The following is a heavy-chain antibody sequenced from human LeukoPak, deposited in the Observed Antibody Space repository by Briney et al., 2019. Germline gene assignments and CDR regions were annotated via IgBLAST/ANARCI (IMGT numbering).Heavy chain of an antibody. CDR1: GFTFSTNW. D-gene: IGHD6-19*01. Sequence: GGSLRLSCAASGFTFSTNWMSRFRQAPGKGLEWVAHIKPDGSETYYVDSVKGRFTISRDNAKNSLYLQMNSLRAEDTAVYYCATAVSVAGDSWGQGTLVTVSS. CDR3: ATAVSVAGDS. J-gene: IGHJ5*01. CDR2: IKPDGSET. V-gene: IGHV3-7*01.